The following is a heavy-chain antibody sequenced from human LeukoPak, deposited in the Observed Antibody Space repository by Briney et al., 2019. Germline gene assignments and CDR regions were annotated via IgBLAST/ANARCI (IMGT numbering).Heavy chain of an antibody. J-gene: IGHJ4*02. V-gene: IGHV3-30*04. CDR2: ISYDGSNK. Sequence: GGSLRLSCAASGFTFSSYAMHWVRQAPGKGLEWVAVISYDGSNKYYADSVKGRFTISRDNSKNTLYLQMNSLRAEDTAVYYCARENHYYDSSGYYGGGLIDYWGQGTLVTVSP. D-gene: IGHD3-22*01. CDR3: ARENHYYDSSGYYGGGLIDY. CDR1: GFTFSSYA.